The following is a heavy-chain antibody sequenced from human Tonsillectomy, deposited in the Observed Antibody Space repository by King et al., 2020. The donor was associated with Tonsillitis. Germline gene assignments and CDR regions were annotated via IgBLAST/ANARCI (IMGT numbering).Heavy chain of an antibody. CDR3: AKALLGIEDC. D-gene: IGHD1-26*01. J-gene: IGHJ4*02. Sequence: HEQLVQSGAEVKKPGASVKVSCKASGYTFTDYYMHWVRQAPGQGLEWMGRISPTSGGTIYAQRFQGRVTMTRDTSISTAYMELSRLKSDDTAVYYCAKALLGIEDCWGQGTLVTVSS. V-gene: IGHV1-2*06. CDR1: GYTFTDYY. CDR2: ISPTSGGT.